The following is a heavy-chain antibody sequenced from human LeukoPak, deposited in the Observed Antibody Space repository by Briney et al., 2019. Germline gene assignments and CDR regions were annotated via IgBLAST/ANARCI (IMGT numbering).Heavy chain of an antibody. J-gene: IGHJ4*02. CDR2: ISAYNGNT. V-gene: IGHV1-18*01. D-gene: IGHD3-9*01. CDR1: GYTFTSYG. Sequence: ASVEVSCKASGYTFTSYGISWVRQAPGQGLEWMGWISAYNGNTNYAQKLQGRVTMTTDTSTSTAYMELRSLRSDDTAVYYCARDRPGGLGYFDWLSYWGQGTLVTVSS. CDR3: ARDRPGGLGYFDWLSY.